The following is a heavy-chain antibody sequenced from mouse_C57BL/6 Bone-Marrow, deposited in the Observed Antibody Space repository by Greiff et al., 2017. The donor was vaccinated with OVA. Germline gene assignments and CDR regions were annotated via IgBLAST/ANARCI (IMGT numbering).Heavy chain of an antibody. Sequence: QVQLQQPGAELVKPGASVKLSCKASGYTFTSYWMQWVKQRPGQGLEWIGEIDPSDSYTNYNQKFKGKATLTVDTSSSTAYMQLSSLTSEDSAVDYCARDGYGDYWGQGTTLTVSS. CDR1: GYTFTSYW. D-gene: IGHD2-2*01. V-gene: IGHV1-50*01. CDR3: ARDGYGDY. J-gene: IGHJ2*01. CDR2: IDPSDSYT.